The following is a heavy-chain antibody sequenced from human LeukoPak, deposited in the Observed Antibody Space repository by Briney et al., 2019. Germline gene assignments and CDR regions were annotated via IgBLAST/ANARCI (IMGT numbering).Heavy chain of an antibody. J-gene: IGHJ4*02. Sequence: SETLSLTCSVSDCSISSFCWSWIRQPAGKGLEWIGRICSSEDTNYNPSLKSRVTMSVDTSQNQFSLRLTSVTAADTAIYYCTRIRRDSGDWYADDYWGQGTLVTVSS. CDR2: ICSSEDT. CDR1: DCSISSFC. CDR3: TRIRRDSGDWYADDY. V-gene: IGHV4-4*07. D-gene: IGHD6-19*01.